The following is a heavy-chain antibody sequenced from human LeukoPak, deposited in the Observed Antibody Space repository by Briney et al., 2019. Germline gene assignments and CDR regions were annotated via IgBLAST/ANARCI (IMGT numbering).Heavy chain of an antibody. D-gene: IGHD2-2*01. CDR1: GASISSSTDY. V-gene: IGHV4-39*07. CDR2: IYYSGST. Sequence: RPSETLSLTYTVSGASISSSTDYWGWIRQPPGKGLEWIANIYYSGSTYYNPSLKSRVTISVDTSKNQFSLRLSSVAAADTAVYFCARGLSSTRRESDYWGQGTLVTVSS. CDR3: ARGLSSTRRESDY. J-gene: IGHJ4*02.